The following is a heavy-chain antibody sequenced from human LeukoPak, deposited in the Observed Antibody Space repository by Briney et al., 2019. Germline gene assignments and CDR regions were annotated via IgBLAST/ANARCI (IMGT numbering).Heavy chain of an antibody. CDR1: GFTFSSHW. J-gene: IGHJ4*02. D-gene: IGHD2/OR15-2a*01. CDR3: ARDSPQNTVIDY. Sequence: GGSLRLSCAASGFTFSSHWMHWVRQAPGKGLVWVSRINGAGSSTSYADSVKGRFTVSRDNAKNTLNLQMNSLRAEDTAVYYCARDSPQNTVIDYWGQGTLVTVSS. V-gene: IGHV3-74*01. CDR2: INGAGSST.